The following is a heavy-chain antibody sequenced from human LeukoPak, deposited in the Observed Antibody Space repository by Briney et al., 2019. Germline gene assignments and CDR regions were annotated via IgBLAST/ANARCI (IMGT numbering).Heavy chain of an antibody. CDR1: GVPMSAYQ. CDR3: ATSNDAKIAPFDH. J-gene: IGHJ4*02. Sequence: SETLSLTRTVSGVPMSAYQWSWVRQSPEKGLEWIGCINTKGETSYNPSLKSRVTTSVDTSKSQFSLRLTSVTAADTAVYYCATSNDAKIAPFDHWGQGAPVTVSS. V-gene: IGHV4-4*09. CDR2: INTKGET. D-gene: IGHD2-21*01.